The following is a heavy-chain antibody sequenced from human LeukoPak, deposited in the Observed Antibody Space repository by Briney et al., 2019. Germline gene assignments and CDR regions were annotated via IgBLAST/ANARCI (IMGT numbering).Heavy chain of an antibody. CDR1: GGSISSYY. CDR2: IYYSGGT. CDR3: ARATYDSSVHFDY. V-gene: IGHV4-59*08. D-gene: IGHD3-22*01. Sequence: PSETLSLTCTVSGGSISSYYWTWIRQPPGKGLGLEWIGYIYYSGGTNYNPSLKSRVTISIDTSKNQVSLKLSSVTAADTAVYYCARATYDSSVHFDYWGQGTLVTVSS. J-gene: IGHJ4*02.